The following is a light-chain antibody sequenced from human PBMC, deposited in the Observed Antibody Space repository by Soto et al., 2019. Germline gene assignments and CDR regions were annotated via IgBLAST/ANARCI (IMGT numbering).Light chain of an antibody. Sequence: DIQMTQSPSSLSASVGDRVTITCRASQSISGYLNWYQQKPGRAPNLLIYTAFSLQSGVPSRFSGSASGTDFTLTISSLQPEDFATYYCLQTYSTPGTVGQGTKVDIK. V-gene: IGKV1-39*01. CDR1: QSISGY. CDR2: TAF. CDR3: LQTYSTPGT. J-gene: IGKJ2*02.